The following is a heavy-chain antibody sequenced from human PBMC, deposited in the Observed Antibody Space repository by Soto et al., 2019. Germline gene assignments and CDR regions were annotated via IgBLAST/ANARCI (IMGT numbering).Heavy chain of an antibody. CDR3: ARTTAVATSPYYYYYGMDV. CDR1: GYSFTSYW. V-gene: IGHV5-51*01. CDR2: IYPGDSDT. J-gene: IGHJ6*02. D-gene: IGHD5-12*01. Sequence: LGESLKISCKGSGYSFTSYWIGWVRQMPGKGLEWMGIIYPGDSDTRYSPSFQGQVTISADKSISTAYLQWSSLKASDTAMYYCARTTAVATSPYYYYYGMDVWGQGTTVTVSS.